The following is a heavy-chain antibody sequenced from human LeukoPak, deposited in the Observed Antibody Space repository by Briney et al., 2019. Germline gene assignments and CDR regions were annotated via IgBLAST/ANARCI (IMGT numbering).Heavy chain of an antibody. Sequence: SQTLSLTCAISGDSVSSNSGTWNWIRQSPSRGLEWLGRTYYRSKWYNDYAVSVKSRITINPDTSKNQFSLQLNSVTPEDSAIYYCARDRVRGSGSLAVYYFDYWGQGTLVTVSS. CDR1: GDSVSSNSGT. J-gene: IGHJ4*02. V-gene: IGHV6-1*01. CDR2: TYYRSKWYN. D-gene: IGHD1-26*01. CDR3: ARDRVRGSGSLAVYYFDY.